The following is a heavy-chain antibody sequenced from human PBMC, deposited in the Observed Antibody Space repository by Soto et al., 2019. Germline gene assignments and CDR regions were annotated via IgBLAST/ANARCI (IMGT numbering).Heavy chain of an antibody. J-gene: IGHJ5*02. Sequence: SQTLSLTCAVYGGSFSGYYWSWVRQPPGKGLEWIGEINHSGSTNYNPSLKSRVTISVDTSKNPFSLKLSSVTAADTAVYYCARGPGTIGYCSGGSCYPTPRPEFDPWGQGTLVTVSS. CDR1: GGSFSGYY. D-gene: IGHD2-15*01. V-gene: IGHV4-34*01. CDR2: INHSGST. CDR3: ARGPGTIGYCSGGSCYPTPRPEFDP.